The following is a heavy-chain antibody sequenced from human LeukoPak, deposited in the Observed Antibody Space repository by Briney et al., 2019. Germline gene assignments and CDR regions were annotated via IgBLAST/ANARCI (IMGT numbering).Heavy chain of an antibody. D-gene: IGHD3-10*01. V-gene: IGHV1-69*01. CDR2: INPIFGTA. CDR1: RGTFSIYA. Sequence: SVKVSCKASRGTFSIYAISWVRQAPGQGRKCMGGINPIFGTANYAQKFQGRVTITADESTSTAYMEPSSLRSEDTAVYYCAREVTMVRGVAYFDYWGQGTLVTVSS. CDR3: AREVTMVRGVAYFDY. J-gene: IGHJ4*02.